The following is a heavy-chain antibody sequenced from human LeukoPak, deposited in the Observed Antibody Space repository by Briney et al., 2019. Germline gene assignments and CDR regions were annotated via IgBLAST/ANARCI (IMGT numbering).Heavy chain of an antibody. CDR1: SGSISSTSYC. CDR3: ARQFGYYDSSGYLTPFDY. D-gene: IGHD3-22*01. V-gene: IGHV4-39*01. J-gene: IGHJ4*02. CDR2: IIYSGST. Sequence: SETLSLTCTVSSGSISSTSYCWGWIRQPPGKGLEWIGGIIYSGSTYYNPSLKSRVTISVDTSKNQFSLKLSSVTAADTAVYYCARQFGYYDSSGYLTPFDYWGQGTLVTVSS.